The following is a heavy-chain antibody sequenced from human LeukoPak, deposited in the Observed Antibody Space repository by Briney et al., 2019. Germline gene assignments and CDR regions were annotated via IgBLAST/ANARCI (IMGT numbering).Heavy chain of an antibody. V-gene: IGHV3-21*01. CDR2: ISSSSSYI. D-gene: IGHD1-7*01. J-gene: IGHJ4*02. CDR1: GFTFSSYS. CDR3: ARGLNWNYEFDY. Sequence: GGSLRLSCAASGFTFSSYSMNWVRQAPGRGLEWVSSISSSSSYIYYADSVKGRFTIPRDNAKNSLYLQMNSLRAEDTAVYYCARGLNWNYEFDYWGQGTLVTVSS.